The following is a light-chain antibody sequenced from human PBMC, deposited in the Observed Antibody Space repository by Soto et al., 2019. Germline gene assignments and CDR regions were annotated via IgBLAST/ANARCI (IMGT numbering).Light chain of an antibody. CDR3: SSYTSSSTLI. CDR2: MNN. J-gene: IGLJ2*01. Sequence: QSVLTQPPSLSGTPGQTVTISCSGSRSNIGSSIVHWYQQLPGTAPKHLIYMNNQRPSGVPDRFSGSKSGTSASLVISGLRSEDEADYYCSSYTSSSTLIFGGGTKLTVL. V-gene: IGLV1-47*01. CDR1: RSNIGSSI.